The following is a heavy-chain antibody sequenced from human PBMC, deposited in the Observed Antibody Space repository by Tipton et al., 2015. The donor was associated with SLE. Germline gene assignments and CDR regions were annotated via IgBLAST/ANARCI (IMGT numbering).Heavy chain of an antibody. V-gene: IGHV4-59*08. J-gene: IGHJ4*02. CDR2: TYYSGST. CDR1: GGSISSYY. D-gene: IGHD3-16*01. CDR3: ARHMITGGEFDY. Sequence: TLSLTCTVSGGSISSYYWSWIRQPPGKGLEWIGYTYYSGSTNYNPSLKSRVTISVDTSKNQFSLRLSSVTAADTAVYYCARHMITGGEFDYWGQGTLVTVSS.